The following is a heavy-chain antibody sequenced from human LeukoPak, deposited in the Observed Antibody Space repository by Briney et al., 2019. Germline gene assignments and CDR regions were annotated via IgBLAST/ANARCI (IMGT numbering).Heavy chain of an antibody. V-gene: IGHV3-48*03. J-gene: IGHJ4*02. CDR3: ARGLTT. Sequence: PGGCLRLSCAASGFTFSSYDMNWVRQAPGKGLEWVSYISYSGTNIYYADSVKGRFIISRDNAKNSLYLQMNSLRAEDTAVYYCARGLTTGGQGTLVTVSS. CDR1: GFTFSSYD. CDR2: ISYSGTNI. D-gene: IGHD4-11*01.